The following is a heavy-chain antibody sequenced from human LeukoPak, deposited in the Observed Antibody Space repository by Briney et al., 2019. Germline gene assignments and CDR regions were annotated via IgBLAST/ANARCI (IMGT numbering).Heavy chain of an antibody. CDR2: ISWNSGSI. J-gene: IGHJ4*02. Sequence: GGSLRLSCAASGFTFDDYAMHWVRQAPGRGLEWVSGISWNSGSIGYADSMKGRFTISRDNARNSLYLQMNSLRAEDTALYYCAKEHQAPRRDFDYWGQGTLVTVSS. CDR1: GFTFDDYA. V-gene: IGHV3-9*01. CDR3: AKEHQAPRRDFDY.